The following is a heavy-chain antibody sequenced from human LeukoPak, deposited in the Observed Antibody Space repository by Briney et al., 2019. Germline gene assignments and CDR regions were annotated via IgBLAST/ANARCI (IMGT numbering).Heavy chain of an antibody. V-gene: IGHV4-59*12. CDR1: GGSISNKY. J-gene: IGHJ4*02. D-gene: IGHD5-24*01. CDR3: ARDSVEMATIYYFDS. Sequence: SETLSLTCTVSGGSISNKYWSWIRQPPGKGLEWIGYIYYSGSTNYNPSLKSRVTISLDTSKNQFSLKLSSVTAADTAVYYCARDSVEMATIYYFDSWGQGTLVTVSS. CDR2: IYYSGST.